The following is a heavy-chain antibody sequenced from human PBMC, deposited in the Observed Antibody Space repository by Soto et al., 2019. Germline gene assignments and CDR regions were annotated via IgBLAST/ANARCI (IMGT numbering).Heavy chain of an antibody. CDR1: GFTFSSNS. Sequence: EVQLLESGGGLVQPGGSLKLSCAASGFTFSSNSMSWVRQAPGKGLEWVSGISGRGGSTYYANSVKGRFTISRDNSENMLYLQIHSLRAEDTAVYFCAKSRGDSWTTYYFDYWGQGTLITVSS. CDR3: AKSRGDSWTTYYFDY. J-gene: IGHJ4*02. CDR2: ISGRGGST. D-gene: IGHD4-4*01. V-gene: IGHV3-23*01.